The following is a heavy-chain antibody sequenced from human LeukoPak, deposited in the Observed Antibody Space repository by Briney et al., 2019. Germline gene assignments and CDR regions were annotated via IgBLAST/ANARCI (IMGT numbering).Heavy chain of an antibody. CDR1: GFTFSSYS. V-gene: IGHV3-23*01. D-gene: IGHD4-23*01. CDR3: AKAPTTVVTREYYFDY. Sequence: GGSLRLSCAASGFTFSSYSMNWVRQAPGKGLEWVSAISGSGGSTYYADSVKGRFTISRDNSKNTLYLQMNSLRAEDTAVYYCAKAPTTVVTREYYFDYWGQGTLVTVSS. CDR2: ISGSGGST. J-gene: IGHJ4*02.